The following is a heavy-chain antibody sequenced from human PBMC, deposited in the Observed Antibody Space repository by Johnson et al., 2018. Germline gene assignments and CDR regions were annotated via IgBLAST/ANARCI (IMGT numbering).Heavy chain of an antibody. D-gene: IGHD1-26*01. CDR1: GGTFSSYA. V-gene: IGHV1-69*12. J-gene: IGHJ1*01. CDR2: IIPIFGTA. CDR3: ARDLGSPPPQTDSGGPD. Sequence: QVQLVQSGAEVKKPGSSVKVSCKASGGTFSSYAISWVRQAPGQGLEWMGGIIPIFGTANYAQKFQGRVTITADESTSTAYMELSSLRSEATAVYYCARDLGSPPPQTDSGGPDWGQGTLVTVSS.